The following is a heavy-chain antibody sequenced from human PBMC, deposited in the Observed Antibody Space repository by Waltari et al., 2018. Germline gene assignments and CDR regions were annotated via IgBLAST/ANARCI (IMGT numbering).Heavy chain of an antibody. Sequence: EVQLLESGGGLVQPGGSLRLSCAASGFTISSYAMNWVRQAPGKGLGWGEGISGSGGGTYYADSVKGRFTISRDNSKNTLYLQMNSLRAGDTAVYYCAKDRRYISSWSTVFDIWGQGTMVTVSS. V-gene: IGHV3-23*01. D-gene: IGHD6-13*01. CDR1: GFTISSYA. J-gene: IGHJ3*02. CDR3: AKDRRYISSWSTVFDI. CDR2: ISGSGGGT.